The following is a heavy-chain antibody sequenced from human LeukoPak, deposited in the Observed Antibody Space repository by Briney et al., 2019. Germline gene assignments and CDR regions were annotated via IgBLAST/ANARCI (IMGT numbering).Heavy chain of an antibody. J-gene: IGHJ4*02. Sequence: SETLSLTCTVSGYSISSGYYWGWIRQPPGKGLEWIGSIYHSGSTYYNPSLKSRVTMSLDTSKNQFSLKLSSVTAADTAVYYCARGHTRTTMLRGSRSAYYFDYWGQGTLVTVSS. D-gene: IGHD3-10*01. CDR2: IYHSGST. CDR1: GYSISSGYY. V-gene: IGHV4-38-2*02. CDR3: ARGHTRTTMLRGSRSAYYFDY.